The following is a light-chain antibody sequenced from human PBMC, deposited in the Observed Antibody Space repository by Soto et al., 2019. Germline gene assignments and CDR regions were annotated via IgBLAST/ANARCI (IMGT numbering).Light chain of an antibody. Sequence: QSALTQPASVSGSPGQSITISCTGTSSDVGGYNYVSWYQQHPGKATKLMIYEVSNRPSGVSNRFSGSKSGNTASLTISGLQAEDEADYYCSSYTSSSTLVFGTGTKLPS. CDR2: EVS. V-gene: IGLV2-14*01. J-gene: IGLJ1*01. CDR3: SSYTSSSTLV. CDR1: SSDVGGYNY.